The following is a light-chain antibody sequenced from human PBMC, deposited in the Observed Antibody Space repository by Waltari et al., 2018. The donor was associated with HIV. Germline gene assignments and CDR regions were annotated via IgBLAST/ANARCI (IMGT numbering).Light chain of an antibody. J-gene: IGLJ2*01. CDR1: SSDIGLYNF. Sequence: QSALTQPPSASGSPGQSVTISCAGTSSDIGLYNFVSWYQHHPGKAPKLMISDVSRRPSGVPDRFSGSKSGTTASLTVSGLQADDEATYYCFSYAGNNFLLFGGGTKLTVL. V-gene: IGLV2-8*01. CDR2: DVS. CDR3: FSYAGNNFLL.